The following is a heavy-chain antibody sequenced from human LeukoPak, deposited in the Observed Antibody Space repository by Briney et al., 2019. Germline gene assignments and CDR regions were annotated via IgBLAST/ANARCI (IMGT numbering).Heavy chain of an antibody. V-gene: IGHV1-69*04. D-gene: IGHD3-10*01. J-gene: IGHJ5*02. CDR2: IIPILGIA. CDR1: GGTFSSYA. CDR3: ACSVGSGRPSVYNWFDP. Sequence: ASVKVSCKASGGTFSSYAISWVRQAPGQGLEWMGRIIPILGIANYAQKFQGRVTITADKSTSTAYMELSSLRSEDTAVYYCACSVGSGRPSVYNWFDPWGQGTLVTVSS.